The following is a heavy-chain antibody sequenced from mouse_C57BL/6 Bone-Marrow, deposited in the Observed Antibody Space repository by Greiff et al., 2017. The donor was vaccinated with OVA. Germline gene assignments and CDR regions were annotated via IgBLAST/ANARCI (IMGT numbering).Heavy chain of an antibody. Sequence: QVQLQQSGPELVKPGASVKISCKASGYAFSSSWMNWVKQRPGKGLEWIGRIYPGDGDTKSNGKFKGKATLTADKSSSTAYMQLSSLTSEDPASYSCARSLYYDYDVGFAYWGQGTLVTVSA. CDR2: IYPGDGDT. V-gene: IGHV1-82*01. CDR3: ARSLYYDYDVGFAY. D-gene: IGHD2-4*01. J-gene: IGHJ3*01. CDR1: GYAFSSSW.